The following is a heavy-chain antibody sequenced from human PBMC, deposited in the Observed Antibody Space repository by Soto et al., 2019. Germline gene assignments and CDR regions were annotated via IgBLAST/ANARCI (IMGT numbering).Heavy chain of an antibody. CDR3: ARDPGGSGWSDYYYGMDV. V-gene: IGHV3-33*01. CDR1: GFTFSSYG. Sequence: PGGSLRLSCAASGFTFSSYGMHWVRQAPGKGLEWVAVIWYDGSNKYYADSVKGRFTISRDNSKNTLYLQMNSLRAEDTAVYYCARDPGGSGWSDYYYGMDVRGQGTTVTVSS. CDR2: IWYDGSNK. J-gene: IGHJ6*02. D-gene: IGHD6-19*01.